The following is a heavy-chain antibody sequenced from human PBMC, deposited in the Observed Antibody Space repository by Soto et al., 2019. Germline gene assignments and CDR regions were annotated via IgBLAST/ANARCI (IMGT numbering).Heavy chain of an antibody. V-gene: IGHV1-69*06. CDR1: GGTFSSYA. CDR3: ARERMQQPRWFDP. CDR2: IIPIFGTA. Sequence: SVKVSCKASGGTFSSYAISWLRQAPGQGLEWMGGIIPIFGTANYAQKFQGRVTITADKSTSTAYMELSSLRSEDTAVYYCARERMQQPRWFDPWGQGTLVTVSS. D-gene: IGHD6-13*01. J-gene: IGHJ5*02.